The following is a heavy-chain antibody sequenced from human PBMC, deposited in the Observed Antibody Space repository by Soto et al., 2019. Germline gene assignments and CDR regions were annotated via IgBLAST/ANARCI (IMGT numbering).Heavy chain of an antibody. CDR2: MYHSGST. J-gene: IGHJ4*02. Sequence: QVQLQSAGPGLVKPSGTLSLTCAVSGVSISSSAGWSWVRQPPGKGLEWIGQMYHSGSTNYNPSLNSRVTISVDKSKNQFSLRLTSVTAADTAVYYCARGWIVVATTYFDHWGQGTLVTVSS. V-gene: IGHV4-4*02. CDR1: GVSISSSAG. CDR3: ARGWIVVATTYFDH. D-gene: IGHD3-22*01.